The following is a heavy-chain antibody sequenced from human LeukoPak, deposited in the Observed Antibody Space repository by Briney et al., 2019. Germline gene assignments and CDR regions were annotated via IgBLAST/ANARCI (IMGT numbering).Heavy chain of an antibody. V-gene: IGHV4-39*01. CDR1: GGSISSSYYY. CDR2: IYSSGST. CDR3: ARGAYAAARVFDI. Sequence: SETLSLTCTVSGGSISSSYYYWGWIRQPPGKGLEWIGSIYSSGSTYYNPSLKSRVTISVDTSKNQFSLKLTSVTAADTAVYYCARGAYAAARVFDIWGQGTMVTVFS. D-gene: IGHD6-13*01. J-gene: IGHJ3*02.